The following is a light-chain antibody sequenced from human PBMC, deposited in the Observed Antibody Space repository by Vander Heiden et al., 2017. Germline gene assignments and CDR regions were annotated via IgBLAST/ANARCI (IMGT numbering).Light chain of an antibody. CDR2: GAS. CDR3: QQYGSSRT. J-gene: IGKJ1*01. Sequence: EMVLTQSPGTLSLSLGERATLSCRASQSVSSSYLAWYQQKPGQAPRLLIYGASSRATGIPDRFSGSGSGTDFTLTISRLEPEDFAVYYCQQYGSSRTFGPGTKVEIK. V-gene: IGKV3-20*01. CDR1: QSVSSSY.